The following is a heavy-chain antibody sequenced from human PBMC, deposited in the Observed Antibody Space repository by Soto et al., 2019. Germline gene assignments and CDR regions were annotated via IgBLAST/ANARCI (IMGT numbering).Heavy chain of an antibody. Sequence: QVQLVQSGTEVKRPGDSVKVSCKASGYTVTGYYVHWVRQAPGQGLEWMGWINPNSGDTYLAQRFQGRVTMNRDTSIGTAYMELRGLTSDDTAEYYCAKGGAIVAAGTRVYLYNAMDVWGQGTTVTVSS. CDR3: AKGGAIVAAGTRVYLYNAMDV. V-gene: IGHV1-2*02. CDR2: INPNSGDT. CDR1: GYTVTGYY. J-gene: IGHJ6*02. D-gene: IGHD1-26*01.